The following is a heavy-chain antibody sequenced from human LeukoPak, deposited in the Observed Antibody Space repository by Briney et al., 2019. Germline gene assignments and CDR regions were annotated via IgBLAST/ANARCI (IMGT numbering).Heavy chain of an antibody. CDR3: AYYHCSGGSCYFDY. CDR2: IYYSGST. Sequence: PSQTLSLICTVSGDSISSGGYYWSWIRQYPGKGLEWIGYIYYSGSTYHNPSLKSRVTISVDTSKNQFSLKLSSVTAADTAVYYCAYYHCSGGSCYFDYWGQGTLVTVSS. V-gene: IGHV4-31*03. J-gene: IGHJ4*02. CDR1: GDSISSGGYY. D-gene: IGHD2-15*01.